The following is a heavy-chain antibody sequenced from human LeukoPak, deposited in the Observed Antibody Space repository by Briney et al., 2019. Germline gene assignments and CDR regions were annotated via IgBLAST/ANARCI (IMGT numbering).Heavy chain of an antibody. D-gene: IGHD3-3*01. CDR2: INPNSGGT. V-gene: IGHV1-2*06. CDR3: ARGQEHEHYDFWSGYYKDGKYYYYGMDV. CDR1: GYTFTGYY. J-gene: IGHJ6*02. Sequence: GASVKVSCKASGYTFTGYYMHWVRQAPGQGLEWMGRINPNSGGTNYAQKFQGRVTMTRDTSISTAYMELSRLRSDDTAVYYCARGQEHEHYDFWSGYYKDGKYYYYGMDVWGQGTTVTVSS.